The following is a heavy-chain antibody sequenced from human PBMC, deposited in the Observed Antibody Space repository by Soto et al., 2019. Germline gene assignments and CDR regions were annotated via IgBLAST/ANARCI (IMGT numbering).Heavy chain of an antibody. J-gene: IGHJ4*02. D-gene: IGHD5-18*01. CDR2: IYYSGST. CDR1: GGSISSGDYY. V-gene: IGHV4-30-4*01. Sequence: PSETLSLTCTVSGGSISSGDYYWSWIRQPPGKGLEWIGYIYYSGSTYYNPSLKSRVTISVDTSKNQLSLKLSSVTAADTAVYYCARDGVTAMVTGIDYWGQGTMLTVS. CDR3: ARDGVTAMVTGIDY.